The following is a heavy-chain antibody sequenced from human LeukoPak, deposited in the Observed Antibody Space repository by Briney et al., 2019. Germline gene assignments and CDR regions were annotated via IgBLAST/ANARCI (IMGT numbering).Heavy chain of an antibody. V-gene: IGHV3-23*01. Sequence: GGSLRLSCAASGFTFSTYAMSWVRQAPGKGLEWVSVINVSGGSTYYADSVKGRFTISRDNSKNTLYLQMNSLGAEDTAVYYCAKDRPWGSSSWNNWFDPWGQGTLVTVSS. D-gene: IGHD6-13*01. J-gene: IGHJ5*02. CDR2: INVSGGST. CDR3: AKDRPWGSSSWNNWFDP. CDR1: GFTFSTYA.